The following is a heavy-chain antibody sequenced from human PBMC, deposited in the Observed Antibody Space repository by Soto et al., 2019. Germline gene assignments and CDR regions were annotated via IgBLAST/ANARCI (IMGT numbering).Heavy chain of an antibody. D-gene: IGHD1-1*01. CDR1: GFTFSSYS. CDR3: ARDSTNGATKGRPWDP. V-gene: IGHV3-21*01. J-gene: IGHJ5*02. Sequence: GGSLRLSCAASGFTFSSYSMNWVRQAPGKGLEWVSSISPTSNYIYYADSLKGRFTISRDNAKNSLYLQMNSLRAEDTAVYYCARDSTNGATKGRPWDPWGQGTLVTVSS. CDR2: ISPTSNYI.